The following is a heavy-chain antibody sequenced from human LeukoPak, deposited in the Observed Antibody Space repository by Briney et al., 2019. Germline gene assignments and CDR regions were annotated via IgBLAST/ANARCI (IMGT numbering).Heavy chain of an antibody. V-gene: IGHV4-31*03. CDR3: ARGLYQPLHNWFDP. D-gene: IGHD2-2*01. Sequence: SQTLSLTCTVSGGSISSGTYYWSWIRQHPGKGLEWIGYIYNSGSTYYNPSLKSRVIISVDTSKNQFSLKLTSVTAADTAVYYCARGLYQPLHNWFDPWGQGTLVTVSS. CDR2: IYNSGST. J-gene: IGHJ5*02. CDR1: GGSISSGTYY.